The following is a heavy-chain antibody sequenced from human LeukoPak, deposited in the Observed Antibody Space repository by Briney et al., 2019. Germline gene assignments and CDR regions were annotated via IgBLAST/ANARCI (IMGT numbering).Heavy chain of an antibody. CDR2: FDPEDGET. CDR1: GYTLTELS. J-gene: IGHJ4*02. D-gene: IGHD6-19*01. CDR3: ATVPIGWLASPFDY. Sequence: ASVKVSCKVSGYTLTELSMHWVRQAPGKGLEWMGGFDPEDGETIYAQKFQGRVTMTEDTSTDTAYMELSSLRSEDTAVYYCATVPIGWLASPFDYWGQGPLFTVSS. V-gene: IGHV1-24*01.